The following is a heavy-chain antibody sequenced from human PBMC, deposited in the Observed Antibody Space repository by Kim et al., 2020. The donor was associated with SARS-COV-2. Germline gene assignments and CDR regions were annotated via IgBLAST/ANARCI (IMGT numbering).Heavy chain of an antibody. CDR1: GGSISSSSYY. CDR2: IYYSGST. J-gene: IGHJ4*02. V-gene: IGHV4-39*07. Sequence: SETLSLTCTVSGGSISSSSYYWGWIRQPPGKGLEWIGSIYYSGSTYYNPSLKSRVTISVDTSKNQFSLKLSSVTAADTAVYYCARSSEGFGPPLDYWGQGTLVTVSS. D-gene: IGHD3-10*01. CDR3: ARSSEGFGPPLDY.